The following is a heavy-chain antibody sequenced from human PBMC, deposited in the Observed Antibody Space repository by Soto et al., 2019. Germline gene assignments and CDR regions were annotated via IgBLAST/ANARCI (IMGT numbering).Heavy chain of an antibody. CDR1: GGSISNRNYY. V-gene: IGHV4-39*02. Sequence: PSETLSLTCSVSGGSISNRNYYWAWVRQPPGKGLEWIGNIYYDGSTYYHPSFRGRLTISVDTSKNHFSLKLGSLTAADTAIYYCASLKVPGTFDYWGQGTMVTVYS. J-gene: IGHJ4*02. CDR2: IYYDGST. CDR3: ASLKVPGTFDY.